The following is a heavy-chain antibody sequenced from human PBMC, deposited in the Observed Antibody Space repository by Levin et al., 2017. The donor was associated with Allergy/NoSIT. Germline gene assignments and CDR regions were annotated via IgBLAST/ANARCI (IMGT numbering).Heavy chain of an antibody. D-gene: IGHD3-3*01. CDR2: INGDGSST. Sequence: PGGSLRLSCAASGFPFDTPWMHWVRQAPGKGLVWVSRINGDGSSTTYADSVKGRFTVSRDNAKKTLYLLLNSLRAEATAVYYCARDANMTIFGVQQNFHYSGMDVWGQGTTVTVSS. V-gene: IGHV3-74*03. CDR1: GFPFDTPW. J-gene: IGHJ6*02. CDR3: ARDANMTIFGVQQNFHYSGMDV.